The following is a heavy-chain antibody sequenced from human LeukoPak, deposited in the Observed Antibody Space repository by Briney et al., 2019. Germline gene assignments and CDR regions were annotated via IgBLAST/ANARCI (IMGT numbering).Heavy chain of an antibody. Sequence: ASVKVSCKASGGTFSSYAISWVRQAPGQGLEWMGGIIPIFGTANYAQKFQGRVTITADESTSTAYMELNSLRSEDTAVYYCARDTAGVFDYWGQGTLVTVSS. D-gene: IGHD6-13*01. J-gene: IGHJ4*02. V-gene: IGHV1-69*01. CDR2: IIPIFGTA. CDR3: ARDTAGVFDY. CDR1: GGTFSSYA.